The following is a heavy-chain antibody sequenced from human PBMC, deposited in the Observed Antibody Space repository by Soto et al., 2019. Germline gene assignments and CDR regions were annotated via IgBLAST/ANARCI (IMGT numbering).Heavy chain of an antibody. V-gene: IGHV1-8*01. J-gene: IGHJ6*03. CDR2: MNPNSGNT. CDR1: GYTFTSYD. Sequence: ASVKVSCKASGYTFTSYDINWVRQATGQGLEWMGWMNPNSGNTGYAQKFQGRVTMTRNTSISTAYMELSSLRSEDTAVYYCARGDIAAAGTLPYYYYYYMDVWGKGTTVTVSS. CDR3: ARGDIAAAGTLPYYYYYYMDV. D-gene: IGHD6-13*01.